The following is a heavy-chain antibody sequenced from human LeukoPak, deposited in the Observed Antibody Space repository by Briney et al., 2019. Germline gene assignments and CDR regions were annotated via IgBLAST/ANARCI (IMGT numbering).Heavy chain of an antibody. CDR2: INTNSGGT. CDR3: ARVFVSGWYVPFDY. V-gene: IGHV1-2*02. D-gene: IGHD6-19*01. Sequence: ASVKVSCKASGYTFTCYYMHWVRQAPGQGLEWMGWINTNSGGTNYAQKFQGRVTMTRDTSISTAYMDLSRLRSDDTAVYYCARVFVSGWYVPFDYWGQGTLVTVS. CDR1: GYTFTCYY. J-gene: IGHJ4*02.